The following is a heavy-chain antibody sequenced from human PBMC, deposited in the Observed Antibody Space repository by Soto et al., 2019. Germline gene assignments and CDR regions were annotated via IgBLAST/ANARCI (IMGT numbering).Heavy chain of an antibody. Sequence: GGSLRLSCAAYGSTFSSYGMHWVRQAPGKGLEWVAVIWYDGSNKYYADSVKGRFTISRDNSKNTLYLQMNSLRAEDTAVYYCAREEDIVVVPAALSFDYWGQGTLVTV. CDR2: IWYDGSNK. V-gene: IGHV3-33*01. D-gene: IGHD2-2*01. J-gene: IGHJ4*02. CDR3: AREEDIVVVPAALSFDY. CDR1: GSTFSSYG.